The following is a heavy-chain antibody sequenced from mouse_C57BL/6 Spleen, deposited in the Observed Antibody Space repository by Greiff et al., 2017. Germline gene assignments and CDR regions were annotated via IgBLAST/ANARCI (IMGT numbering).Heavy chain of an antibody. Sequence: QVQLQQSGAELVKPGASVKMSCKASGYTFTSYWITWVKQRPGQGLEWIGDIYPGSGSTNYNEKFKSKATLTVDTSPSTAYMQLSSLTSEDAAVYYCARSGYGGFAYWGQGTLVTVSA. D-gene: IGHD1-2*01. CDR2: IYPGSGST. J-gene: IGHJ3*01. V-gene: IGHV1-55*01. CDR1: GYTFTSYW. CDR3: ARSGYGGFAY.